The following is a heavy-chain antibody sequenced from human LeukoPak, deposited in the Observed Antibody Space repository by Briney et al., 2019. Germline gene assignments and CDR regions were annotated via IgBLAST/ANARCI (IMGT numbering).Heavy chain of an antibody. V-gene: IGHV3-23*01. Sequence: GGSLRLSXAASGFTFNIYAMSWVGQPTGKGPEWVSSSTSSGGATYYADSVKGRFTISRDNSRNTLYLQMNSLRAEDTAVYFCVKDRPNYYESNGHYYRRDGDCWGQGTLVTVSS. D-gene: IGHD3-22*01. CDR3: VKDRPNYYESNGHYYRRDGDC. J-gene: IGHJ4*02. CDR1: GFTFNIYA. CDR2: STSSGGAT.